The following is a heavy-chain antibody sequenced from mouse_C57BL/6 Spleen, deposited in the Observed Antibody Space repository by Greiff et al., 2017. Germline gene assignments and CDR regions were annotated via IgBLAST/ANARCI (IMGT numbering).Heavy chain of an antibody. CDR3: ARSLYDYLAWFAY. D-gene: IGHD2-4*01. CDR2: IYPGSGST. V-gene: IGHV1-55*01. Sequence: QVQLQQPGAELVKPGASVKTSCKASGYTFTSYWITWVKQRPGQGLEWIGDIYPGSGSTNYNEKFKSKATLTVDTSSSTAYMQLSSLTSEDSAVYYCARSLYDYLAWFAYWGQGTLVTVSA. CDR1: GYTFTSYW. J-gene: IGHJ3*01.